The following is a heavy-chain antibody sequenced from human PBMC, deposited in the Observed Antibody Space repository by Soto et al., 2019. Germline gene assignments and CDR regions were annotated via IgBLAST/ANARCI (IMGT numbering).Heavy chain of an antibody. J-gene: IGHJ6*02. Sequence: QVQLVESGGGVVQPGRSLRLSCAASGFTFSSYGMHWVRQAPGKGLEWVAVIWYDGSNKYYADSVKGRFTISRDNSKNTLYLQMNSLRAEDTAVYYCARDGGYSYDGDYYGMDVWGQGTTVTVSS. D-gene: IGHD5-18*01. CDR3: ARDGGYSYDGDYYGMDV. V-gene: IGHV3-33*01. CDR2: IWYDGSNK. CDR1: GFTFSSYG.